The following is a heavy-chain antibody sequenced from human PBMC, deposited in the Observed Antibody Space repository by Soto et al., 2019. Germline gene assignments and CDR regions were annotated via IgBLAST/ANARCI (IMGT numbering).Heavy chain of an antibody. J-gene: IGHJ4*02. Sequence: WGSLRLSCVVSGFTLSRYAMHWVRQAPGKGLEWVAAISYDGTNKNYADSVKGRFTISGDNSKDTLYLQMDSLRPDDTAVYYCARPPFDSSGYYRNWGQGTLVTVSS. CDR1: GFTLSRYA. CDR3: ARPPFDSSGYYRN. D-gene: IGHD3-22*01. V-gene: IGHV3-30*04. CDR2: ISYDGTNK.